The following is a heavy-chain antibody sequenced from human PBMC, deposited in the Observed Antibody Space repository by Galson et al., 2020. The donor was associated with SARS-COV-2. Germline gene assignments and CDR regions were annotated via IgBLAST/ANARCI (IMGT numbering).Heavy chain of an antibody. D-gene: IGHD3-22*01. CDR1: GFTFSSYA. V-gene: IGHV3-30-3*01. CDR2: ISYDGSNK. J-gene: IGHJ6*02. Sequence: GGSLRLSCAASGFTFSSYAMHWVRQAPGKGLEWVAVISYDGSNKYYADSVKGRFTISRDNSKNTLYLQMNSLRAEDTAVYYCARWLGGYYGMDVWGQGTTVTVSS. CDR3: ARWLGGYYGMDV.